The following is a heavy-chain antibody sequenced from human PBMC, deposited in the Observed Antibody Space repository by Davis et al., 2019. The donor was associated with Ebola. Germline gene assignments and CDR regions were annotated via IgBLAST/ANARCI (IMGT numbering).Heavy chain of an antibody. CDR2: IYHSGGT. V-gene: IGHV4-4*02. CDR3: ARDGGYSGYEGFDY. CDR1: GGSISSSNW. D-gene: IGHD5-12*01. J-gene: IGHJ4*02. Sequence: MPSETLSLTCAVSGGSISSSNWWSWVRQPPGKGLEWIGEIYHSGGTNYNPSLKSRVTISVDKSKNQFSLKLSSVTAADTAVYYCARDGGYSGYEGFDYWGQGTLVTVSS.